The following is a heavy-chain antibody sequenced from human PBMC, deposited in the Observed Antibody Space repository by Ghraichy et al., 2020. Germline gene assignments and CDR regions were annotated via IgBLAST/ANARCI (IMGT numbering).Heavy chain of an antibody. J-gene: IGHJ5*02. V-gene: IGHV4-31*03. D-gene: IGHD2-2*01. CDR1: GGSISSGGYY. CDR3: ARAREYCSSTSCYGNGNWFDP. Sequence: SETLSLTCTVSGGSISSGGYYWSWIRQHPGKGLEWIGYIYYSGSTYYNPSLKSRVTISEDTSKNQFSLKLSSVTAADTAVYYCARAREYCSSTSCYGNGNWFDPWGQGTLVTVSS. CDR2: IYYSGST.